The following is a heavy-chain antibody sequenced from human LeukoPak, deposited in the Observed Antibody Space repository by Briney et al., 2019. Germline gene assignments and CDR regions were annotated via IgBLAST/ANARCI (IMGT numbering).Heavy chain of an antibody. J-gene: IGHJ4*02. V-gene: IGHV3-9*01. CDR3: VKDRAANLYGSGAFEY. CDR2: IDWNSGAI. D-gene: IGHD3-10*01. CDR1: GFTFDDYG. Sequence: SLSLSCAASGFTFDDYGIHWVRQAPGKGLEWVSGIDWNSGAIGYADSVKGRFTISRDNAKNSLYLQMNILRAEDTALYYCVKDRAANLYGSGAFEYWGQGTLVTVSS.